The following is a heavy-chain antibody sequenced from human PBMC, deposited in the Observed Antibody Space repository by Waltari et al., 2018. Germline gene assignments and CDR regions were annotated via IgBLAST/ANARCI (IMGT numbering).Heavy chain of an antibody. CDR3: ARVAVPGTFFFDY. D-gene: IGHD6-19*01. CDR2: IWSDGDKK. Sequence: QVQLVESGGGVVQPGRSLRLSCAASGFPFSNYGMHWVRQAPGKGLEWVAVIWSDGDKKYYEESVMGRFTISRDNSNNTLSLQMSSLRAEDTAVYYCARVAVPGTFFFDYWGQGTLVTVSS. J-gene: IGHJ4*02. CDR1: GFPFSNYG. V-gene: IGHV3-33*01.